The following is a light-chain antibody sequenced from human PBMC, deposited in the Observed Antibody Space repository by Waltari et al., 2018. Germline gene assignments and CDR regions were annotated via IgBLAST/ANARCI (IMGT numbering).Light chain of an antibody. Sequence: HLHPGTAPRLMIYEVRKRPSGVSDRFSGSKSGNTASLNISGLQAEDEADYFCSSYAGSNTGLFGGGTRLTVL. CDR2: EVR. CDR3: SSYAGSNTGL. V-gene: IGLV2-8*01. J-gene: IGLJ2*01.